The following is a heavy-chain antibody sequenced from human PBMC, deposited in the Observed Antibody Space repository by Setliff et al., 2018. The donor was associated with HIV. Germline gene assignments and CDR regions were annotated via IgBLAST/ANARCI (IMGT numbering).Heavy chain of an antibody. D-gene: IGHD1-7*01. V-gene: IGHV4-34*01. Sequence: SETLSLTCAVYGGSVSGYYWSWIRQPPGKGLEWIEEIEHSGSTNYNPSLKSRVTISVDTSKNQFSLKLSSLTAADTAVYYCARVRSNWNYVKDYMDVWGKGTTFTVSS. CDR3: ARVRSNWNYVKDYMDV. CDR1: GGSVSGYY. J-gene: IGHJ6*03. CDR2: IEHSGST.